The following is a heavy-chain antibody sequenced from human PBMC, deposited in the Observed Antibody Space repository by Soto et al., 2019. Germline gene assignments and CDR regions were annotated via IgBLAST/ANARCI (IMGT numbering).Heavy chain of an antibody. J-gene: IGHJ6*02. D-gene: IGHD6-19*01. CDR2: INAGNGNT. CDR3: VSGHSVRLDYYGMDV. Sequence: ASVNVSFKASGYTFTSYAMHWVRQAPGQRLEWMGWINAGNGNTKYSQKFQGRVTITRDTSASTAYMELSSLRSEDTAVYYCVSGHSVRLDYYGMDVWGQGTTVTVSS. V-gene: IGHV1-3*01. CDR1: GYTFTSYA.